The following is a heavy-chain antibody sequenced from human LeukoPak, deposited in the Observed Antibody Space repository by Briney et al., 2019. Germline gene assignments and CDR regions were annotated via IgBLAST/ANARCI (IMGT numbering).Heavy chain of an antibody. CDR1: GGSFSGYY. CDR2: INHSGST. CDR3: ARGPRYYDSSGYYPFDY. D-gene: IGHD3-22*01. J-gene: IGHJ4*02. V-gene: IGHV4-34*01. Sequence: SETLSLTCAVYGGSFSGYYWSWIRQPPGKRLEWIGEINHSGSTNYNPSLKSRVTISVDTSKNQFSLKLSSVTAADTAVYYCARGPRYYDSSGYYPFDYWGQGTLVTVSS.